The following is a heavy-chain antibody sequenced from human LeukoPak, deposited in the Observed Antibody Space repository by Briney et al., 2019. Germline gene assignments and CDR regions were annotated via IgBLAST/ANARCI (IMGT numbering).Heavy chain of an antibody. Sequence: GGSLRLSCATSGFTFSSFAMSWVRQAPGKGLEWVSGISGTGGITYYSDSVKGRFTISRDNAKNSLYLQMISLRAEDTAVYYCARDSSGWDAFDIWGQGTMVTVSS. D-gene: IGHD6-19*01. CDR1: GFTFSSFA. J-gene: IGHJ3*02. V-gene: IGHV3-23*01. CDR2: ISGTGGIT. CDR3: ARDSSGWDAFDI.